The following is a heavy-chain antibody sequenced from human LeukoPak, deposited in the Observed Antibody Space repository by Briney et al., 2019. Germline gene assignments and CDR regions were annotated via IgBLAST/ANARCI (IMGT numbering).Heavy chain of an antibody. Sequence: GGSLRLSCAASGFTFSSYWMSWVRQAPGKGLEWVANIKQDGSEKYYVDSVKGRFTISRDNARNSLYLHMNSLRAEDTAVYYCARDVFGSEYPFDFWGQGTLVTVSS. CDR1: GFTFSSYW. CDR3: ARDVFGSEYPFDF. CDR2: IKQDGSEK. V-gene: IGHV3-7*01. D-gene: IGHD2-2*01. J-gene: IGHJ4*02.